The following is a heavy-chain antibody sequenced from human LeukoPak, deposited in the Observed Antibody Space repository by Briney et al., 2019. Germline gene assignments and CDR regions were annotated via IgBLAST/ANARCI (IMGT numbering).Heavy chain of an antibody. D-gene: IGHD6-6*01. CDR3: ARLFSSSSSGRYFDY. V-gene: IGHV4-39*01. CDR2: IYYSGST. Sequence: PSETLSLTCTVSGGSISSSSYYWSWIRQHPGKGLEWIGYIYYSGSTYYNPSLKSRVTISVDTSKNQFSLKLSSVTAADTAVYYCARLFSSSSSGRYFDYWGQGTLVTVSS. CDR1: GGSISSSSYY. J-gene: IGHJ4*02.